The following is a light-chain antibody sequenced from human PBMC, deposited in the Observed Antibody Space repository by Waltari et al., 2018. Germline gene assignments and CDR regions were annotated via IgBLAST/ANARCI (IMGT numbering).Light chain of an antibody. Sequence: QSVLTQPPSASGPPGPRVTISCSGSSPNIGDNVFTLYQQLPGKAPTLLIYRSDQRHSGVPDRFSGSKSGTIASLAISGLQSADEGDYYCAAWDDSLHGHWVFGGGTKVTVL. J-gene: IGLJ3*02. CDR2: RSD. V-gene: IGLV1-44*01. CDR1: SPNIGDNV. CDR3: AAWDDSLHGHWV.